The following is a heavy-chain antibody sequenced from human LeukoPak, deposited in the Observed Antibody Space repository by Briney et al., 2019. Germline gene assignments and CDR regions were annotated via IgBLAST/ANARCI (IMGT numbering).Heavy chain of an antibody. J-gene: IGHJ4*02. D-gene: IGHD3-9*01. V-gene: IGHV3-30*18. CDR2: ISYDGSNK. CDR3: AKIPDILTGYNDY. Sequence: RGSLRLSCAASGFTFSSYGMHWARQAPGKGLEWVAVISYDGSNKYYADSVKGRFTISRDNSKNTLYLQMNSLRAEDTAVYYCAKIPDILTGYNDYWGQGTLVTVSS. CDR1: GFTFSSYG.